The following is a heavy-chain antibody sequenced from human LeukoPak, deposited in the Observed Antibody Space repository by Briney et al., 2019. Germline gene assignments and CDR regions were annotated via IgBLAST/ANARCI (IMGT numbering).Heavy chain of an antibody. CDR3: ATFSYYYGSGSPGY. Sequence: KPSETLSLTCAVYGGSFSGYYWSWIRQPPGKGLEWIGEINHSGSTNYNPSLKSRVTISVDTSKNQFSLKLSSVTAADTAVYYCATFSYYYGSGSPGYWGQGTLVTVSS. CDR1: GGSFSGYY. D-gene: IGHD3-10*01. V-gene: IGHV4-34*01. CDR2: INHSGST. J-gene: IGHJ4*02.